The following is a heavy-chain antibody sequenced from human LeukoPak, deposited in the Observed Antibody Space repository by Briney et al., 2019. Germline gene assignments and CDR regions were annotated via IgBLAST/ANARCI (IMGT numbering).Heavy chain of an antibody. CDR2: INPNSGGT. J-gene: IGHJ4*02. Sequence: ASVKVSCKASGDTFTGYYMHWVRQAPGQGLEWMGRINPNSGGTNYAQKFQGRVTMTRDTSISTAYMELSRLRSDDTAVYYCARCPTEGYDSSGYYLSYFDYWGQGTLVTVSS. CDR3: ARCPTEGYDSSGYYLSYFDY. V-gene: IGHV1-2*06. CDR1: GDTFTGYY. D-gene: IGHD3-22*01.